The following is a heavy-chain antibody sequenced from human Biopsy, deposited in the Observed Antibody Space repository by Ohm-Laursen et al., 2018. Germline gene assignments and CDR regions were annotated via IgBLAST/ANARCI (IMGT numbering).Heavy chain of an antibody. CDR1: GGSMTGYE. J-gene: IGHJ3*02. CDR3: ARVEAGTYDALDI. CDR2: IYYSGGT. Sequence: GTLSLTCSVPGGSMTGYEWSWIRLAPGKGLEWIGYIYYSGGTKYNPSLASRVTFSVDMSKSQFSLKLYSVTAADTAVYYCARVEAGTYDALDIWGQGTLVAVSS. V-gene: IGHV4-59*01. D-gene: IGHD1-26*01.